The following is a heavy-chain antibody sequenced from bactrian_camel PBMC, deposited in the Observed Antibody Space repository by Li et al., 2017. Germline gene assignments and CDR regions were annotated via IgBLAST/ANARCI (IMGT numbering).Heavy chain of an antibody. CDR3: AARTCRPWSGESWLTLTGNNY. CDR2: IDSDGIA. Sequence: QVQLVESGGGSVQAGGSLSLSCVASGIIFYDYCLGWVRQAPGKEREGVAAIDSDGIASYADSVKGRFTVSRDNANNTVNLMMNSLKPEDTAMYYCAARTCRPWSGESWLTLTGNNYWGQGTQVTVS. CDR1: GIIFYDYC. D-gene: IGHD6*01. J-gene: IGHJ4*01. V-gene: IGHV3S53*01.